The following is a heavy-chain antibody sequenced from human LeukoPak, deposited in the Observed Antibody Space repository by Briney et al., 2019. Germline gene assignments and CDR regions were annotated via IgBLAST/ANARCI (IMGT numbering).Heavy chain of an antibody. CDR1: GFTFSSYS. CDR3: ARNPYGDYPSDY. CDR2: ISFDASNK. V-gene: IGHV3-30*04. D-gene: IGHD4-17*01. Sequence: PGGSLRLSCAASGFTFSSYSMHWVRQAPGKGLEWVAMISFDASNKYYAASVKGRFTISRDNSEDTLYLQLNSLRADDTAVYYCARNPYGDYPSDYWGQGTLVAVSS. J-gene: IGHJ4*02.